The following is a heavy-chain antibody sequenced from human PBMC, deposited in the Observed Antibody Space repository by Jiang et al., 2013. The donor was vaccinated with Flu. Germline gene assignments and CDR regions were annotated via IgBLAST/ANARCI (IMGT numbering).Heavy chain of an antibody. Sequence: VQLLESGGGLVQPGGSLRLSCEASRFSFSSYAMYWVRQAPGKGLEWISSISSDTKTTFYADSVKGRFTVSRDNSKNTLYLQMNSLRADDTAVYYCAKDGPAVTVTTAFDVWGQGTMVTVSS. V-gene: IGHV3-23*01. CDR2: ISSDTKTT. CDR1: RFSFSSYA. J-gene: IGHJ3*01. D-gene: IGHD4-23*01. CDR3: AKDGPAVTVTTAFDV.